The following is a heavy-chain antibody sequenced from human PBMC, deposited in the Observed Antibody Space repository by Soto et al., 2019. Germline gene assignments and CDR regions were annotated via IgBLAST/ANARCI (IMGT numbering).Heavy chain of an antibody. CDR3: VSYPYCSSTSCYTDYYYGMDV. D-gene: IGHD2-2*02. CDR1: GGTFSSYA. V-gene: IGHV1-69*01. CDR2: IIPIFGTA. Sequence: QVQLVQSGAEVKKPGSSVKVSCKASGGTFSSYAISWVRQAPGQGLEWMGGIIPIFGTANYAQKFQGRVTITADESTSTAYMELSSLRSEDTAVYYCVSYPYCSSTSCYTDYYYGMDVWGQGTTVTVSS. J-gene: IGHJ6*02.